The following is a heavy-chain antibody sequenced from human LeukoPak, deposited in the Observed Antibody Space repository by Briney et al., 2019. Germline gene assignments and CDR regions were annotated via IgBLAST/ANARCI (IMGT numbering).Heavy chain of an antibody. J-gene: IGHJ4*02. CDR2: ISSSSSYT. V-gene: IGHV3-11*05. CDR3: ARGYHGSGSYAY. Sequence: GGSLRLSCAASGFTFSDYYMSWIRQAPGKGLEWVSYISSSSSYTNYADSVKGRFTISRDNAKNSLYLQMNSLRAEDTAVYYCARGYHGSGSYAYWGQGTLVTVSS. D-gene: IGHD3-10*01. CDR1: GFTFSDYY.